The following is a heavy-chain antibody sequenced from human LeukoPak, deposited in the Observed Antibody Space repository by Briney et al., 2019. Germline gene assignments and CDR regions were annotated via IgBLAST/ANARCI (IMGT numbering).Heavy chain of an antibody. CDR3: ERDGPSTCTSCFNYGMDV. Sequence: ASVKVSCKASGYTFTGYYMHWVRQAPGQGLEWMGWINPNSGGTNYAQRFQGRVTMTRDTSISTAYMELSRLRSDDTAVYYCERDGPSTCTSCFNYGMDVWGQGTTVTVSS. V-gene: IGHV1-2*02. D-gene: IGHD2-2*01. CDR1: GYTFTGYY. CDR2: INPNSGGT. J-gene: IGHJ6*02.